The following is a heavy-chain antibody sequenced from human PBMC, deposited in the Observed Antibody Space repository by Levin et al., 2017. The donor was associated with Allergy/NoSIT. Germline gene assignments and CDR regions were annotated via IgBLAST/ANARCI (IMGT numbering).Heavy chain of an antibody. J-gene: IGHJ4*02. CDR1: GITFSSSA. D-gene: IGHD5-12*01. CDR2: ISGSGDNT. V-gene: IGHV3-23*01. CDR3: ANKRGYRGYAPFDY. Sequence: GGSLRLSCAASGITFSSSAMSWVRQAPGKGLEWVSAISGSGDNTYYADSVKGRFTISRDNSKSTLDLQMNSLRAEDTAVYYCANKRGYRGYAPFDYWGQGTLVTVSS.